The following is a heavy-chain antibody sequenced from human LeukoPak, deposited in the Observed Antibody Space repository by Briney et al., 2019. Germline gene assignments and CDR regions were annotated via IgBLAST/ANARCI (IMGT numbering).Heavy chain of an antibody. CDR1: GFTFSRYE. CDR2: ISRSGDTI. J-gene: IGHJ4*02. D-gene: IGHD3-22*01. V-gene: IGHV3-48*03. CDR3: ARTLSGYADY. Sequence: GGSLRLSCAASGFTFSRYEMNWVRQAPGKGLEWVSYISRSGDTIYFADSVKGRFTISRDNAKNSLYLQMSSLRAEDTAVYYCARTLSGYADYWGQGTLVTVSS.